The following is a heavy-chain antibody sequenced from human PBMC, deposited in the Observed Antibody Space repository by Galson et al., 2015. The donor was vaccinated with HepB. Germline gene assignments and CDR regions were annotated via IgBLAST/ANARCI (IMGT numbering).Heavy chain of an antibody. CDR3: AKDPSTYYYYMDV. CDR2: ISYDGSNK. J-gene: IGHJ6*03. V-gene: IGHV3-30*18. CDR1: GFTFSSYG. D-gene: IGHD2-2*01. Sequence: SLRLSCAASGFTFSSYGMHWVRQAPGKGLEWVAVISYDGSNKYYADSVKGRFTISRDNSKNTLYLQMNSLRAEDTAVYYCAKDPSTYYYYMDVWGKGTTVTVSS.